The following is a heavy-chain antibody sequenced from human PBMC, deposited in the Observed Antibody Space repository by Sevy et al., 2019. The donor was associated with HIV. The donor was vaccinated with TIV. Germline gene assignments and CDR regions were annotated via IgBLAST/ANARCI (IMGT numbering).Heavy chain of an antibody. Sequence: GGSLRLSCAASGFTFDDYAIHWVRQAPGKGLEWVSGISWNSGSIDYADSVKGRFTISRDNAKNSQYLQMNSLRAEDTALYYCAKGAGQWLGDAFDIWGQGTMVTVSS. V-gene: IGHV3-9*01. J-gene: IGHJ3*02. CDR3: AKGAGQWLGDAFDI. CDR2: ISWNSGSI. D-gene: IGHD6-19*01. CDR1: GFTFDDYA.